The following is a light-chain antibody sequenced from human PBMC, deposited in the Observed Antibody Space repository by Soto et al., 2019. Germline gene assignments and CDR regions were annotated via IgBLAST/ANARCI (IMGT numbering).Light chain of an antibody. CDR3: SSYTSNNTAI. V-gene: IGLV2-14*01. J-gene: IGLJ2*01. CDR2: EVS. CDR1: SSDVGRYNY. Sequence: QSALTQPASVSGSPGQSITISCTGTSSDVGRYNYVSWYQQHPGKAPKLMIYEVSNRPSGVSNRFSGSKSGNTASLTVSGLQAEDEADYYCSSYTSNNTAIFGGGTKLTVL.